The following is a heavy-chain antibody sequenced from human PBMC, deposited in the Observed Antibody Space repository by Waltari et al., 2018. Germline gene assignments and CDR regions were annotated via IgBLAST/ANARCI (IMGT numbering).Heavy chain of an antibody. Sequence: EVQLVESGGGLVQPGGSLRLSCAASGFTFSSYWLTWVRQAPGKGLEWVAEMNQDGTKRKYVDSVKGRFTISRDNARNSLYLQLDSLRAEDTALYYCAKLYRGGTTDYSFYDNWGQGTPVTVSS. V-gene: IGHV3-7*01. CDR2: MNQDGTKR. CDR1: GFTFSSYW. CDR3: AKLYRGGTTDYSFYDN. D-gene: IGHD2-21*01. J-gene: IGHJ4*02.